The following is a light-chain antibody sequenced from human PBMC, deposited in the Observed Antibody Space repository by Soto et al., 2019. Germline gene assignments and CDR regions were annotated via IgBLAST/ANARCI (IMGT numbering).Light chain of an antibody. Sequence: ETVMTQSPATLSVSPGETATLSCRASQNVYTNLAWYQQKPGQAPRLVLYGASTRATGLPARFSGSGSGTEFTLTISSLQSEDFAVYYCQQYNSRPPYTFGQGTKVEIK. J-gene: IGKJ2*01. CDR1: QNVYTN. CDR3: QQYNSRPPYT. CDR2: GAS. V-gene: IGKV3-15*01.